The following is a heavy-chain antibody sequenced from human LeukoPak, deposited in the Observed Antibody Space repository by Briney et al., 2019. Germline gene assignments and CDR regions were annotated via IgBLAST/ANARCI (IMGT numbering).Heavy chain of an antibody. CDR1: GFTVSSNY. CDR2: IYSGGST. V-gene: IGHV3-53*01. J-gene: IGHJ4*02. CDR3: AREYSYGTYYFDY. D-gene: IGHD5-18*01. Sequence: GGSLRLSCAASGFTVSSNYMSWVRQAPGKGLEWVSVIYSGGSTYYADSVRGRFTISRDNSKNTLYLQMNSLRAEDTAVYYCAREYSYGTYYFDYWGQGTLVTVSS.